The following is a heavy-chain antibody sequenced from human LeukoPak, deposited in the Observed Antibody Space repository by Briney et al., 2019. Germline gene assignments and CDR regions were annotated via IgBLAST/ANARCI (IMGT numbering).Heavy chain of an antibody. CDR1: GFTFDDYA. Sequence: GGSLRLSCEASGFTFDDYAMHWVRQAPGKGLQWVSLIYWDGSTTYYADSVKGRFTIPRDNSKNSLYLQMNSLRAEDTALYYCAKGGYSSGYDHFDYWGQGTLVTVSS. CDR3: AKGGYSSGYDHFDY. D-gene: IGHD5-12*01. CDR2: IYWDGSTT. V-gene: IGHV3-43D*03. J-gene: IGHJ4*02.